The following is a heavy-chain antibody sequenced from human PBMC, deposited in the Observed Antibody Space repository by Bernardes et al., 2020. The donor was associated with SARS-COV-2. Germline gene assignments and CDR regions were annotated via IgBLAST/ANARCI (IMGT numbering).Heavy chain of an antibody. Sequence: SGHTLGKPTQTLTLTCPFSVFSLNSGGVGVGWIRQPPGKALEWLGNIYWDDNKLYSPSLSDRLTLTKDTSKNQVLLTMTNMDPVDTGTYYCAHGTTGIPYYFDFWGQGTLVTVSS. V-gene: IGHV2-5*02. CDR3: AHGTTGIPYYFDF. J-gene: IGHJ4*02. D-gene: IGHD1-1*01. CDR1: VFSLNSGGVG. CDR2: IYWDDNK.